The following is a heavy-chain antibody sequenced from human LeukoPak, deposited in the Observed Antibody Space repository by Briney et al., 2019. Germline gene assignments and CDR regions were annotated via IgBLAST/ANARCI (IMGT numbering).Heavy chain of an antibody. CDR3: ARDSGYCSGGSCYGDSGMFDP. D-gene: IGHD2-15*01. V-gene: IGHV3-21*01. J-gene: IGHJ5*02. CDR1: GFTYSSYS. Sequence: GGSLRLSCAASGFTYSSYSMNWVRQDPGKGLEWVSSISSSSSYIYYADSVKGRFTISRDNAKNSLYLQMDSLRAEDTAVYYCARDSGYCSGGSCYGDSGMFDPWGQGTLVTVSS. CDR2: ISSSSSYI.